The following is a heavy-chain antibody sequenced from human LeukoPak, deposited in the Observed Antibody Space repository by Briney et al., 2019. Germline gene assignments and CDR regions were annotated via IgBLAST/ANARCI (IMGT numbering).Heavy chain of an antibody. CDR3: ARERGDTAMAPWYFDY. Sequence: PGGSLRLSCAVSGFTFSSYWMSWVRQAPGKGLEWVANIKQDGSEKYYVDFVKGRFTISRDNAKNSLYLQMNSLRAEDTAVYYCARERGDTAMAPWYFDYWGQGTLVTVSS. V-gene: IGHV3-7*01. CDR1: GFTFSSYW. J-gene: IGHJ4*02. D-gene: IGHD5-18*01. CDR2: IKQDGSEK.